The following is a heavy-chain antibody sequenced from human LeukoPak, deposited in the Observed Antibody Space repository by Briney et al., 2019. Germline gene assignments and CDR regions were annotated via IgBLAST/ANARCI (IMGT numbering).Heavy chain of an antibody. J-gene: IGHJ6*02. D-gene: IGHD3-10*01. CDR1: GYTFTSYG. CDR2: ISAYNGNT. CDR3: AREKWFGEYRLNYYGMDV. V-gene: IGHV1-18*01. Sequence: GASVKVSCKASGYTFTSYGISWVRQAPGQGLEWMGWISAYNGNTNYAQKLQGRVTMTTDTSTSTAYMELRSLRSDDTAVYYCAREKWFGEYRLNYYGMDVWGQGTTVTVSS.